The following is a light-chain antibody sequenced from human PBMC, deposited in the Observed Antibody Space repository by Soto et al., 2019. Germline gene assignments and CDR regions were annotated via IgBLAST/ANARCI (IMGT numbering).Light chain of an antibody. CDR3: CAYAGGSVYVL. V-gene: IGLV2-23*02. CDR1: SGDVGNYNL. CDR2: EVS. J-gene: IGLJ3*02. Sequence: QSALTQPASVSGSPGQSITISCTATSGDVGNYNLVSWYQQHPGKAPHLIIYEVSKRPSGVSNRFSGSKSGNTASLTISGLQAEDEADYYCCAYAGGSVYVLFGGGTKVTVL.